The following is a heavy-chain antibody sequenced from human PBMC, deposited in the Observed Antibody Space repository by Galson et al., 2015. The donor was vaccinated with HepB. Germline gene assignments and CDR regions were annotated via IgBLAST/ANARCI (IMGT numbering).Heavy chain of an antibody. V-gene: IGHV3-30-3*01. CDR1: GFTLSSYA. Sequence: SLRLSCAASGFTLSSYAMHWVRQAPGKGLEWVAVISYDGSNKYYSDSVKGRFTISRDNSKNTLYLQMNSLRAEDTAVYYCAREGRCFDYWGQGTLVTVSS. CDR3: AREGRCFDY. J-gene: IGHJ4*02. D-gene: IGHD2-8*01. CDR2: ISYDGSNK.